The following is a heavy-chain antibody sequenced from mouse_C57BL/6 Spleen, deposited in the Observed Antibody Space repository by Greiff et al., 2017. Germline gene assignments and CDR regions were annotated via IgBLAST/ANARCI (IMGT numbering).Heavy chain of an antibody. V-gene: IGHV1-26*01. D-gene: IGHD1-1*01. J-gene: IGHJ1*03. Sequence: VQLQQSGPELVKPGASVKISCKASGYTFTDYYMNWVKQSHGKSLEWIGDINPNNGGTSYNQKFKGKATLTVDKSSSTAYMQLSSLTSEDSAVYYCARPGSSSYWYFDVWGTGTTVTVSS. CDR2: INPNNGGT. CDR3: ARPGSSSYWYFDV. CDR1: GYTFTDYY.